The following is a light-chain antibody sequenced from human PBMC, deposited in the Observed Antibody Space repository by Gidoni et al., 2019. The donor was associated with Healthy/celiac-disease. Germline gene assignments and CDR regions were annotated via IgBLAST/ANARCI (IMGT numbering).Light chain of an antibody. CDR2: GAS. CDR3: QQYNNGPPWT. Sequence: EIVMTQSPATLSVSPGERATLSCRASQSVNSNLAWNQQKPGQAPRLLIYGASTRATGIPARFSGSGSGTEFTLTISSLQSEDFAVYYCQQYNNGPPWTFGQGTKVEIK. J-gene: IGKJ1*01. V-gene: IGKV3-15*01. CDR1: QSVNSN.